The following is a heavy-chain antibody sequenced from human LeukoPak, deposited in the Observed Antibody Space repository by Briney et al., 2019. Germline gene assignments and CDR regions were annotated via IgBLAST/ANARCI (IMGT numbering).Heavy chain of an antibody. CDR3: TRGSYGDYEY. CDR2: IDPSSTYI. Sequence: PGGSLRPSCAASGFTFSSYTMNWVRQAPGKGLEWVSSIDPSSTYIYYADSVKGRFTISRDNAQNSLYLQMNSLRAEDTAVYYCTRGSYGDYEYWGQGTLVTVSS. CDR1: GFTFSSYT. J-gene: IGHJ4*02. D-gene: IGHD4-17*01. V-gene: IGHV3-21*01.